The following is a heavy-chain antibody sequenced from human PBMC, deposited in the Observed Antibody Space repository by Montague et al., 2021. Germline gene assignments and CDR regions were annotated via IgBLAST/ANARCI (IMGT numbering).Heavy chain of an antibody. V-gene: IGHV4-59*08. CDR1: SGSIFHAH. J-gene: IGHJ5*02. CDR3: AKQDYFVSGTSYKGFDP. Sequence: LSLPFPVSSGSIFHAHWSWVRQPPGKGLEWLGSMFYGGATSNNPSLKSRVTMSIDTSTNQFSLKLSFVTAADTAVYYCAKQDYFVSGTSYKGFDPWGQGILVTVSS. D-gene: IGHD3-10*01. CDR2: MFYGGAT.